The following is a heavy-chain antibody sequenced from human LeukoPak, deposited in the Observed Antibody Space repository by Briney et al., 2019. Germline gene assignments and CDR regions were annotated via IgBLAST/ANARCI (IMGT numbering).Heavy chain of an antibody. D-gene: IGHD1-1*01. J-gene: IGHJ4*02. CDR2: IYPSGST. Sequence: SETLSLTCTVSGASITNYYWSWIRQSAGKGLEWIGRIYPSGSTHSNPSLKSRVTMSLDTSKNQFSLGLSSVTAADTAVYYCARVRPNWNDGTFDYWGQGTLVTVSS. V-gene: IGHV4-4*07. CDR1: GASITNYY. CDR3: ARVRPNWNDGTFDY.